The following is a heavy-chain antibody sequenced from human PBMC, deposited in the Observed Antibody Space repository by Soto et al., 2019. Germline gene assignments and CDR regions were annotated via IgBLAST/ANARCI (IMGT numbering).Heavy chain of an antibody. J-gene: IGHJ6*02. D-gene: IGHD3-10*01. V-gene: IGHV4-59*01. CDR3: ARDRSYYYGSGSFLQVYYYYYGMDV. CDR1: GGSISSYY. CDR2: IYYSGST. Sequence: SETLSLTCTVSGGSISSYYWSWIRQPPGKGLEWIGYIYYSGSTNYNPSLKSRVTISVDTSKNQFSLKLSSVTAADTAVYYCARDRSYYYGSGSFLQVYYYYYGMDVWGQGTTVTVSS.